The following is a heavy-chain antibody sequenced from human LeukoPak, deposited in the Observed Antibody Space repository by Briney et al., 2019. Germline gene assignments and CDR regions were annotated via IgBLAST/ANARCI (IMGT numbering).Heavy chain of an antibody. V-gene: IGHV4-59*01. D-gene: IGHD2-15*01. CDR2: IYYSGST. CDR1: GGSISSYY. J-gene: IGHJ5*02. CDR3: ARYCSGGSCYSDWFDP. Sequence: ASETLSLTCTVSGGSISSYYWSWIRQPPGKGLEWIGYIYYSGSTNYNPSLKSRVTISVDTSKNQFSLKLSSVTAADTAVYYCARYCSGGSCYSDWFDPWGQGTLVTVSS.